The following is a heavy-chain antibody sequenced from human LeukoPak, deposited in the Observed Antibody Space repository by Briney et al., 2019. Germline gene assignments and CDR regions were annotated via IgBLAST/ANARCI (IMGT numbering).Heavy chain of an antibody. J-gene: IGHJ4*02. D-gene: IGHD5-12*01. V-gene: IGHV2-5*01. Sequence: TLSLTCTVSGGSISSYYWSWIRQPPGKALEWLALIYWNDDKRYSPSLKSRLTITKDTSKNQVVLTMTNMDPVDTATYYCAHRRGYSGYDSGCYFDYWGQGTLVTVSS. CDR2: IYWNDDK. CDR1: GGSISSYYW. CDR3: AHRRGYSGYDSGCYFDY.